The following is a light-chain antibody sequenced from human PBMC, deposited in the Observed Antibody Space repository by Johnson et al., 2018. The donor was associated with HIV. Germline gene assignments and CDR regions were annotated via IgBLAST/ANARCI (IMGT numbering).Light chain of an antibody. CDR1: SSNIGNND. CDR2: ENN. Sequence: QSVLTQPPSVSAAPGQKVTISCSGSSSNIGNNDVSWYQQLPGTAPKLLIYENNKRPSGIPDRFSGSKSGTSATLGITGLQTGDEADYYCGTWDSSLSAGIYVFGTGTKVTVL. CDR3: GTWDSSLSAGIYV. J-gene: IGLJ1*01. V-gene: IGLV1-51*02.